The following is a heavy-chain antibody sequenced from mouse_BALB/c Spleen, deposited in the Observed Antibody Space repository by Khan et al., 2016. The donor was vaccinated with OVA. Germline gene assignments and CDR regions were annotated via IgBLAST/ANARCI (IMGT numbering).Heavy chain of an antibody. V-gene: IGHV14-1*02. CDR3: ARSGYSAWFAY. CDR1: DFNIKDYY. Sequence: VQLQQSGAELVRPGALVKLSCKASDFNIKDYYMHWVKQRPEQGLEWIGWIDPENGETVYDPKFQGKAIMTADTSSNTAYLQLRSLTSEDTAVYYCARSGYSAWFAYWGQGTLVTVSA. CDR2: IDPENGET. J-gene: IGHJ3*01.